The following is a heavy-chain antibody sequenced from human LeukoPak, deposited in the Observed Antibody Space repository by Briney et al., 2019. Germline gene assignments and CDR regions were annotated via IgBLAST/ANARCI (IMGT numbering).Heavy chain of an antibody. CDR1: GFTFSRYA. D-gene: IGHD3-10*01. V-gene: IGHV3-64D*06. CDR3: VKDSSSGSYFDY. CDR2: ISSNGGST. J-gene: IGHJ4*02. Sequence: GGSLRLSCSASGFTFSRYAMHWVRQAPGKGLEYVSAISSNGGSTYYADSVKGRFTISRDNSRNTLHLQMSSLRVEDTAVYYCVKDSSSGSYFDYWGQGTLVTVSP.